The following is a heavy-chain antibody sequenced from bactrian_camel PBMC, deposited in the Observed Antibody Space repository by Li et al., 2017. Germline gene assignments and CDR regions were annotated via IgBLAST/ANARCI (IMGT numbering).Heavy chain of an antibody. V-gene: IGHV3S31*01. J-gene: IGHJ6*01. CDR1: GYSSSRHC. Sequence: VQLVESGGGSVQAGGSLRLSCTHFGYSSSRHCMGWFRQAPGKAREGIAGIRRNGDAYYADSVKGRFTISQDNDRTTTFLQMTSLKPDDTAMYYCAAGTRIIVGDYCDGITAWGQGTQVTVS. D-gene: IGHD3*01. CDR2: IRRNGDA. CDR3: AAGTRIIVGDYCDGITA.